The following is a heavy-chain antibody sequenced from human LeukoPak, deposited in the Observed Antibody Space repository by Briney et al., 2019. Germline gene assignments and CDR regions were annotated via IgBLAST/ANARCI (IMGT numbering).Heavy chain of an antibody. Sequence: WGSLRLSCSASGFTFSAYAMHWVRQAPGKRLEYVSAISPDGTSTYYADSVRGRFSISRDNSKNTLYLQMGSLRAEDTAVYYCVPKGTEGYWGQGTLVTVSS. J-gene: IGHJ4*02. CDR3: VPKGTEGY. CDR1: GFTFSAYA. V-gene: IGHV3-64D*06. CDR2: ISPDGTST.